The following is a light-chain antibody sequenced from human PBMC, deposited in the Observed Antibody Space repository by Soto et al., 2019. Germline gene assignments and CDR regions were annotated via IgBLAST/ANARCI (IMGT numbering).Light chain of an antibody. V-gene: IGKV3-20*01. CDR2: GAS. J-gene: IGKJ2*01. CDR3: QQYGSLPYT. CDR1: QSVISSY. Sequence: EIVLTQYPGTLSLSPGERATLSCRASQSVISSYLAWHQKKPGQAPRLLIYGASTRATGIPDRFSGSGSGTDVTLTISRQEPEYFAVYYCQQYGSLPYTFGQGTKLEIK.